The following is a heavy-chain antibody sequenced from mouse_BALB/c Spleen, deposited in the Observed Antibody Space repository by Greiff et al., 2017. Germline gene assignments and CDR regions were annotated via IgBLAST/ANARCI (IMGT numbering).Heavy chain of an antibody. CDR3: ARSYGSSHWYCDV. Sequence: VQLQQSGAELAKPGASVKMSCKASGYTFTSYWMHWVKQRPGQGLEWIGYINPSTGYTEYNQKFKDKATLTADKSSSTAYMQLSSLTSEDSAVYYCARSYGSSHWYCDVWGEGTTVTVSA. V-gene: IGHV1-7*01. J-gene: IGHJ1*01. CDR1: GYTFTSYW. D-gene: IGHD1-1*01. CDR2: INPSTGYT.